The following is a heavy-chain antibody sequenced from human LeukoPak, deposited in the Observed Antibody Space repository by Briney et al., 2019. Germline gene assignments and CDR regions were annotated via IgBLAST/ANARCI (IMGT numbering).Heavy chain of an antibody. V-gene: IGHV3-23*01. J-gene: IGHJ6*02. CDR1: GFTFSSYA. CDR2: ISGSGGST. CDR3: ARGLPNYYGMDV. Sequence: QTGGSLRLSCAASGFTFSSYAMSWVRQAPGKGLEWVSAISGSGGSTYYADSVKGRFTVSRDNSKNTLYLQMNSLRAEDTAVYYCARGLPNYYGMDVWGQGTTVTVSS.